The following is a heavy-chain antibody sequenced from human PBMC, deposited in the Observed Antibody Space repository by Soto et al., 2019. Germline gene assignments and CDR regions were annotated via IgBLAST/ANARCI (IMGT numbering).Heavy chain of an antibody. J-gene: IGHJ4*02. V-gene: IGHV5-51*01. CDR1: GNNFSTHW. D-gene: IGHD6-13*01. CDR2: IYPGDSDT. CDR3: ARHPGTADTSDLDF. Sequence: PGEALKISREGFGNNFSTHWIGWVGPMAGKGLEWMGIIYPGDSDTRYSPSFQGQVTISADKSITTAYLQWSSLKASDTAMYYCARHPGTADTSDLDFWGQGKLVTVSS.